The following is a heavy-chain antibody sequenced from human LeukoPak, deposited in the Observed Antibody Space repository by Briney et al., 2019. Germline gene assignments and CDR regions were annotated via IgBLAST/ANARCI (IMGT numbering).Heavy chain of an antibody. CDR3: ARDRAYYDSIRRSYFDY. D-gene: IGHD3-22*01. Sequence: GGSLRLSCVGSGFTFRSHAMSWVRQAPEKGLEFVSGIYENGGTTYYADSVKGRFSISRDNSKNTLYLQMDSLRGEDTAVYYCARDRAYYDSIRRSYFDYWGQGTLVTVSS. V-gene: IGHV3-23*01. CDR1: GFTFRSHA. CDR2: IYENGGTT. J-gene: IGHJ4*02.